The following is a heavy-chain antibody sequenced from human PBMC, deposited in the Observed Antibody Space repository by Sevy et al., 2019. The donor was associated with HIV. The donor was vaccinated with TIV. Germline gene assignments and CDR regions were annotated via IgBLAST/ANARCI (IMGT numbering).Heavy chain of an antibody. CDR1: GFTFSSYA. CDR2: ISGSGGST. Sequence: GGSLRLSCAASGFTFSSYAMSWVRQAPGKGLEWVSAISGSGGSTYYADSVKGRFTISRDKSKNTLYLQMNSLRAEDTAVYYCAKDRSGWYRGDAFDIWGQGTMVTVSS. J-gene: IGHJ3*02. V-gene: IGHV3-23*01. D-gene: IGHD6-19*01. CDR3: AKDRSGWYRGDAFDI.